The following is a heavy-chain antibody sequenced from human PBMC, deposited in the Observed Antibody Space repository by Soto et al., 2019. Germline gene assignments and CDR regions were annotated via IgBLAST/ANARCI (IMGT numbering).Heavy chain of an antibody. Sequence: GGSLRLSCEASGFTFSGFAMHWVRQAPGKGLEYVSAVSSNGGSTYYASSVKGRFTISRDNSKNTLYLQMGSLRAEDMAVYYCARGLSGYDVDAFDIWGQGTMVTVSS. CDR1: GFTFSGFA. D-gene: IGHD5-12*01. CDR3: ARGLSGYDVDAFDI. CDR2: VSSNGGST. V-gene: IGHV3-64*01. J-gene: IGHJ3*02.